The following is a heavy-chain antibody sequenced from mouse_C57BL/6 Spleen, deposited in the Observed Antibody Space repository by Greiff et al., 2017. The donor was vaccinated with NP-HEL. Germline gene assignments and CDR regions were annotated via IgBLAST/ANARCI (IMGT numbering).Heavy chain of an antibody. Sequence: VKLVESGPGLVQPSQSLSITCTVSGFSLTSYGVHWVRQSPGKGLEWLGVIWRGGSTDYYAAFMSRLSITKDNSKSQVFYKMNSLQTDDTSIYYCAKEGTGPWYFDVWGTGTTVTVSS. CDR3: AKEGTGPWYFDV. D-gene: IGHD4-1*01. CDR2: IWRGGST. J-gene: IGHJ1*03. V-gene: IGHV2-5*01. CDR1: GFSLTSYG.